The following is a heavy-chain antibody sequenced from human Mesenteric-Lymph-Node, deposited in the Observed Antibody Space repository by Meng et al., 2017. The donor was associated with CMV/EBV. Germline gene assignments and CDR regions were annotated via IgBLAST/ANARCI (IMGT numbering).Heavy chain of an antibody. CDR2: IYYTGTT. J-gene: IGHJ4*02. V-gene: IGHV4-61*01. CDR1: GGSVNSGSHY. Sequence: CSVSGGSVNSGSHYCSWIRPPPGKGLEWIGYIYYTGTTNYNPSLKSRVTMSLDTSKHQFSLSLSSVSAADTAVYYCARDRWLQIFDYWGQGTLVTVSS. D-gene: IGHD5-24*01. CDR3: ARDRWLQIFDY.